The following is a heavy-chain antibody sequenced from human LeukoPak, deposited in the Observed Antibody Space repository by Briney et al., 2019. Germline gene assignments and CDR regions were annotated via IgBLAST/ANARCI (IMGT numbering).Heavy chain of an antibody. D-gene: IGHD4-23*01. CDR3: ARDFGGLSDF. CDR2: MNVEGSVT. J-gene: IGHJ4*02. Sequence: GGSLRLSCAASGFTVSSYWMHWVRQVPGKGLVWVSRMNVEGSVTSYADFVKGRFTISRDIAKNTLYLQMNTLTAEATAVYYRARDFGGLSDFWGQGTLVTVSS. CDR1: GFTVSSYW. V-gene: IGHV3-74*01.